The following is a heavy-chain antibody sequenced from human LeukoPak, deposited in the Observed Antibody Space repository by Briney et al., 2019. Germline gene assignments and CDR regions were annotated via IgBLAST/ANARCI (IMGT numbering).Heavy chain of an antibody. D-gene: IGHD3-16*02. Sequence: SETLSLTCTVSGGSISSSGNYWGWIRQPPGKGLEWIGSIFYSGSTYYSPSLKSRVAISVYTSKNQFSLKLYSVTAADTALYYCARHSGDLSLIDYWGQGTLVTVSS. CDR1: GGSISSSGNY. CDR2: IFYSGST. V-gene: IGHV4-39*01. J-gene: IGHJ4*02. CDR3: ARHSGDLSLIDY.